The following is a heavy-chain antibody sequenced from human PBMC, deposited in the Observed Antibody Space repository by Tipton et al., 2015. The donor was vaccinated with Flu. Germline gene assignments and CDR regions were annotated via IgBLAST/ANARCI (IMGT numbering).Heavy chain of an antibody. V-gene: IGHV4-31*03. Sequence: TLSLTCTVSGGSITSGSYYWTWIRQHPGKGLEWIGYIYYTGTTYYSPSLKSRATISRDKSMNQFSLTLSSVTAADTAVYFCARDNAVFPGALYYWGLGTLVTVSS. CDR1: GGSITSGSYY. CDR3: ARDNAVFPGALYY. CDR2: IYYTGTT. D-gene: IGHD2-21*01. J-gene: IGHJ4*02.